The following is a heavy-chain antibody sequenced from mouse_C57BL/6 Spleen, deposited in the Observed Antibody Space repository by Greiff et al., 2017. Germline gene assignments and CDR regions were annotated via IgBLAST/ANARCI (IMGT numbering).Heavy chain of an antibody. CDR1: GFTFTDYY. J-gene: IGHJ4*01. D-gene: IGHD1-1*01. Sequence: DVKLVESGGGLVQPGGSLSLSCAASGFTFTDYYMSWVRPPPGKALEWLGFIRNKANGYTTEYSASVKGRFTISRDNSQSILYLQMNALRAEDSATYYCARSHYYGSSYYYAMDYGGQGTSVTVSA. CDR2: IRNKANGYTT. CDR3: ARSHYYGSSYYYAMDY. V-gene: IGHV7-3*01.